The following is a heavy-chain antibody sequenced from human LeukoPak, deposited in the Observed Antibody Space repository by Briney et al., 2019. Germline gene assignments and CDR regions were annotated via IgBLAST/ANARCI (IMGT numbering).Heavy chain of an antibody. CDR2: ISDSGGST. D-gene: IGHD2-2*01. CDR1: GFIFSRYA. Sequence: PGGSLRLSCAASGFIFSRYAMTWVRQAPGKGLEWVSAISDSGGSTYYADSVKGRFTISRDNAKNSLYLQMNSLRAEDTAVYYCAREHCSSTSCSYFDYWGQGTLVTVSS. CDR3: AREHCSSTSCSYFDY. J-gene: IGHJ4*02. V-gene: IGHV3-23*01.